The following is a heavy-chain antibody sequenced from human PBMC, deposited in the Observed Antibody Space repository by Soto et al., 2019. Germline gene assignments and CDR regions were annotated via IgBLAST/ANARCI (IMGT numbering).Heavy chain of an antibody. D-gene: IGHD6-13*01. Sequence: SVMLCLTYSVSGGSISGYYWSWIRQPPGKGLEWIGYIYYSGSTNYNPSLKSRVTISVDTSKNQFSLKLSSVTAADTAVYYCARGGYGSGWYPRSLDYWGQGTLVTVSS. CDR3: ARGGYGSGWYPRSLDY. J-gene: IGHJ4*02. CDR2: IYYSGST. CDR1: GGSISGYY. V-gene: IGHV4-59*01.